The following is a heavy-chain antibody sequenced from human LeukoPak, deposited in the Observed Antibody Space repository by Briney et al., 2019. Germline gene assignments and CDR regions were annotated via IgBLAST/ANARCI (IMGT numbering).Heavy chain of an antibody. D-gene: IGHD6-25*01. J-gene: IGHJ4*02. CDR3: ARWTLYSSDWALDY. CDR2: IRPDGSTT. V-gene: IGHV3-7*01. Sequence: GGSLRLSCAASGFTFSTYYMSWVRQAPGKGLEWVGNIRPDGSTTYFVDSVEGRFTISRDNAKNSLYLQINSLRAEDTAVYYCARWTLYSSDWALDYWGQGILVTVSS. CDR1: GFTFSTYY.